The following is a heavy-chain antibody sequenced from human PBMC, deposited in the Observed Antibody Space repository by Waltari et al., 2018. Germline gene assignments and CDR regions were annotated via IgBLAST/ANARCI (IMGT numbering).Heavy chain of an antibody. CDR1: GYTFTGYH. V-gene: IGHV1-69*01. D-gene: IGHD3-16*02. Sequence: QVQLVQSGAEVKKPGASVKVSCKASGYTFTGYHMHWVRQAHGQGLEWMGRINPTFGTANYAQKFQGRVTITADESTSTAYMELSSLRSEDTAVYYCAREVITFGGVIVSNWFDPWGQGTLVTVSS. CDR2: INPTFGTA. CDR3: AREVITFGGVIVSNWFDP. J-gene: IGHJ5*02.